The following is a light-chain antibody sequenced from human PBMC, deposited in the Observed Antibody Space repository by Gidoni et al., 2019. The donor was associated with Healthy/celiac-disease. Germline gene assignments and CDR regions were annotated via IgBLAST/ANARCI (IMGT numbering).Light chain of an antibody. Sequence: DIQMNQSPSTLSASVGDRVTITCRASQSISSWLAWYQQKPGKAPKLLIYDASSLESGVPSRFSGSGSGTEFTLTISSLQPDDFATYYCQQYNSYPWTFXQXTKVEIK. V-gene: IGKV1-5*01. CDR1: QSISSW. J-gene: IGKJ1*01. CDR2: DAS. CDR3: QQYNSYPWT.